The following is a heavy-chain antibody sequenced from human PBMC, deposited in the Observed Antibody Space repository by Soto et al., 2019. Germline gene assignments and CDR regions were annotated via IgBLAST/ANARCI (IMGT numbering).Heavy chain of an antibody. CDR1: GFTFSGYS. CDR3: ASGIRNGFSV. D-gene: IGHD3-3*01. Sequence: EVQLVESGGGLVKPGGSLRLSCVASGFTFSGYSINWVRQAPGKGLEWVSYISGPSIYIYYADSVKVRFTISRDNAKSAVYPQMRSVSAEDTDVYYCASGIRNGFSVCGQGTTGSVSS. V-gene: IGHV3-21*01. J-gene: IGHJ6*02. CDR2: ISGPSIYI.